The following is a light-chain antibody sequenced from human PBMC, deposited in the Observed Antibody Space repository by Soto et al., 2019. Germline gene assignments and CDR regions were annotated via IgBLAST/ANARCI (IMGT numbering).Light chain of an antibody. J-gene: IGKJ4*01. V-gene: IGKV4-1*01. Sequence: DIVMTQSPDPLAVSLGERATINCKSSQSVLYSSNSKNYFAWYQQKPGQPPKLLIYWASTRESGVPDRFSGSGSGTDFTLTISSMQAEDVAVYYCQQYSSPPLTFGGGTKVEIK. CDR1: QSVLYSSNSKNY. CDR3: QQYSSPPLT. CDR2: WAS.